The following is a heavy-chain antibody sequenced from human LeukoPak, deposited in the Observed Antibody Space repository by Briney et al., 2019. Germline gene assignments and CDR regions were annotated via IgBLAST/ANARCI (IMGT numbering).Heavy chain of an antibody. CDR2: ISGSDGST. CDR3: AKVYSSDWYLAFDI. V-gene: IGHV3-23*01. D-gene: IGHD6-19*01. J-gene: IGHJ3*02. CDR1: GFTFGSYA. Sequence: GGSLRLSCAASGFTFGSYAMSWVRQAPGKGLEWVSTISGSDGSTYYPDSVKGRFTISRDNSKNTLYLQMNSLRAEDTAVYYCAKVYSSDWYLAFDIWGQGTMVTVSS.